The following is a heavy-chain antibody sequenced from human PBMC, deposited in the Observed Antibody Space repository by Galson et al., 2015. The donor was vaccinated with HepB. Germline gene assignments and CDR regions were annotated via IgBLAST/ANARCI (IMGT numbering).Heavy chain of an antibody. Sequence: PALVKPTQTLSLTCTVSGFSLRNSGVSVSWVRQPPGKALEWLARIDWDDDKYYNTSLETRLTVSKDTSKNQVVLRMTNMDPVDTATYYCARIVSAYGDPPGAFDVWGRGRMVTVSA. J-gene: IGHJ3*01. D-gene: IGHD4-17*01. CDR2: IDWDDDK. CDR3: ARIVSAYGDPPGAFDV. V-gene: IGHV2-70*11. CDR1: GFSLRNSGVS.